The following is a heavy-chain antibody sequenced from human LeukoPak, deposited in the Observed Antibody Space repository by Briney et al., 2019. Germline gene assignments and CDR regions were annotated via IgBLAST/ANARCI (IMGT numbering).Heavy chain of an antibody. Sequence: GGSLRLSCAASGFTFSSYAMSWVRQAPGKGLEWVSSISDRGGTTYYADSVKGRFTISRDNSKNTVYLQINSLRAEDTALYYCAKDLIEEYSGYGHFDYWGQGTLATVSS. D-gene: IGHD5-12*01. V-gene: IGHV3-23*01. J-gene: IGHJ4*02. CDR1: GFTFSSYA. CDR3: AKDLIEEYSGYGHFDY. CDR2: ISDRGGTT.